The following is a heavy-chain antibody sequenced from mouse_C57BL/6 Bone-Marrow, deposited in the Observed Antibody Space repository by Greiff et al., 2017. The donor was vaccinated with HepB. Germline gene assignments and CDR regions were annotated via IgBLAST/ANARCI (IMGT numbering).Heavy chain of an antibody. Sequence: VQLVESGPGLVKPSQSLSLTCSVTGYSITSGYYWNWIRQFPGNKLEWMGYISYDGSNNYNPSLKNRISITRDTSKNQFFLKLNSVTTEDTATYYCASDYDEEAGWFAYWGQGTLVTVSA. CDR3: ASDYDEEAGWFAY. D-gene: IGHD2-12*01. J-gene: IGHJ3*01. CDR2: ISYDGSN. V-gene: IGHV3-6*01. CDR1: GYSITSGYY.